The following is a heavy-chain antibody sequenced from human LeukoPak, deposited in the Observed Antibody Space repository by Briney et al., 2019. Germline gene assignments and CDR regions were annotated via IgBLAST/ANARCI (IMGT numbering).Heavy chain of an antibody. V-gene: IGHV4-30-4*08. CDR1: GGSFSGYY. CDR2: IYYSGST. D-gene: IGHD2-2*01. CDR3: ARTVVVVVPAAMVFDY. Sequence: SETLSLTCADYGGSFSGYYWSWIRQPPGKGLEWIGYIYYSGSTYYNPSLKSRVTISVDTSKNQFSLKLSSVTAAVTAVYYCARTVVVVVPAAMVFDYWGQGTLVTVSS. J-gene: IGHJ4*02.